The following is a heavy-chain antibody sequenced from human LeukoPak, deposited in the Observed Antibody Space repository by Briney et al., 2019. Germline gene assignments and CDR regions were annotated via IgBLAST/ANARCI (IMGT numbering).Heavy chain of an antibody. CDR2: ISGSGGST. CDR3: ANPDY. J-gene: IGHJ4*02. V-gene: IGHV3-23*01. CDR1: GFTFSSYA. Sequence: TGGSLRLSCAASGFTFSSYAMTWVRQAPGKGLESVSTISGSGGSTYFADSVKGGSTISRDNSKNTLYLQMTSLRAEDTAVYYCANPDYWGQGTLVTVSS.